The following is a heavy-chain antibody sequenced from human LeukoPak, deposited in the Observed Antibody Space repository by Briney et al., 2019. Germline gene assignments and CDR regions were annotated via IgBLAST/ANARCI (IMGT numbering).Heavy chain of an antibody. CDR3: VISKGGDWFDP. CDR2: VDPEDGET. J-gene: IGHJ5*02. V-gene: IGHV1-69-2*01. D-gene: IGHD1-26*01. Sequence: ASVKVSCKASGGTFSSYAISWVRQAPGKGLEWMGLVDPEDGETIYAEKFQGRVTITADTSTDTAYMELSSLRSEDTAVYYCVISKGGDWFDPWGQGTLVTVSS. CDR1: GGTFSSYA.